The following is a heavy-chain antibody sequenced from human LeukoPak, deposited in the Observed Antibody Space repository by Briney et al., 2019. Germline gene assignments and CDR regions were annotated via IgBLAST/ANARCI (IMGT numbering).Heavy chain of an antibody. CDR1: GGSISNTGYN. CDR3: ARLFGGSGYFDF. CDR2: IYYSGTT. J-gene: IGHJ4*02. D-gene: IGHD3-16*01. Sequence: SETLSLTCTVSGGSISNTGYNWGWIRQPPGKGLAWIGTIYYSGTTYYNPSLKSRVTISVDTSKNQFSLNLSSVTATDTAVFYCARLFGGSGYFDFWGQGTLVTVSS. V-gene: IGHV4-39*01.